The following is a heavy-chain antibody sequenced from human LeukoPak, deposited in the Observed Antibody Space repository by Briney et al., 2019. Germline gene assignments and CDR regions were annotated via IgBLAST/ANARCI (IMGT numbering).Heavy chain of an antibody. J-gene: IGHJ5*02. Sequence: SSETLSLTCTVSGGSISSYYWSWIRQPAGKGLEWIGRIYTSGSTNYNPSLKSRVTISVDTSRNQFSLKMSSVTAADTAVYYCARARVATVTTAWFDPWGQGTLVTVSS. V-gene: IGHV4-4*07. CDR2: IYTSGST. CDR3: ARARVATVTTAWFDP. CDR1: GGSISSYY. D-gene: IGHD4-17*01.